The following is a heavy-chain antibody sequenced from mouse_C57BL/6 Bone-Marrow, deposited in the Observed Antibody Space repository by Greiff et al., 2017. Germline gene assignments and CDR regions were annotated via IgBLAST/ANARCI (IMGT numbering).Heavy chain of an antibody. CDR3: ARERVYDYVPFAY. CDR2: INPYNGGT. Sequence: EVQLQQSGPVLVKPGASVKMSCKASGYTFTDYYVNWVKQSHGKSLEWIGVINPYNGGTSYNQKFKGKATLTVDKSSSTAYMELNSLTSEDSAVYYCARERVYDYVPFAYWGQGTLVTVSA. CDR1: GYTFTDYY. D-gene: IGHD2-4*01. V-gene: IGHV1-19*01. J-gene: IGHJ3*01.